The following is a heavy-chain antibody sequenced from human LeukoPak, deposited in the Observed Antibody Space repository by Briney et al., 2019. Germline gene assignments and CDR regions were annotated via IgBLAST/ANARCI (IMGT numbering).Heavy chain of an antibody. CDR3: ARDRIVVVVAATDYYYGMDV. J-gene: IGHJ6*02. V-gene: IGHV4-39*07. D-gene: IGHD2-15*01. Sequence: PSETLSPTCTVSGGSISSSSYYWGWIRQPPGKGLEWIGSIYYSGSTYYNPSLKSRVTISVDTSKNQFSLKLSSVTAADTAVYYCARDRIVVVVAATDYYYGMDVWGQGTTVTVSS. CDR2: IYYSGST. CDR1: GGSISSSSYY.